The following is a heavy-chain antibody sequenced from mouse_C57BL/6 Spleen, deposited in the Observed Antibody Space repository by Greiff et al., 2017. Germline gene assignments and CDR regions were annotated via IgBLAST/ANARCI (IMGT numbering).Heavy chain of an antibody. Sequence: VQLQQSGAELARPGASVKLSCKASGYTFTSYGISWVKQRTGQGLEWIGEIYPRSGNTYYNEKFKGKATLTADNSSSTAYMELRSLTSEDSAVYFCARGGDYDGRDYYAMDYWGQGTSVTVSS. CDR1: GYTFTSYG. CDR3: ARGGDYDGRDYYAMDY. V-gene: IGHV1-81*01. J-gene: IGHJ4*01. D-gene: IGHD2-4*01. CDR2: IYPRSGNT.